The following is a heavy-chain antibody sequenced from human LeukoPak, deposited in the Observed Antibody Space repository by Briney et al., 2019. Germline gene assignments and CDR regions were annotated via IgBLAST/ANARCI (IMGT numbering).Heavy chain of an antibody. CDR3: ASTSGRYSYYGMDV. CDR2: INHSGST. V-gene: IGHV4-34*01. D-gene: IGHD6-19*01. CDR1: GGSFGGYY. J-gene: IGHJ6*02. Sequence: PSETLSLTCAVYGGSFGGYYWSWIRQPPGNGLEWIGEINHSGSTNYNPSLKSRVTISVDTSKNQFSLKLSSVTAADTAVYYCASTSGRYSYYGMDVWGQGTTVTVSS.